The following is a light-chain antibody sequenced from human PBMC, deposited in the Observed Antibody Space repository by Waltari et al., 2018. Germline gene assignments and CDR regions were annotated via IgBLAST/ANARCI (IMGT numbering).Light chain of an antibody. CDR1: HDLLYSSTNKNY. V-gene: IGKV4-1*01. Sequence: DIVMTQSPDSLSLSLGERATSNCKSSHDLLYSSTNKNYLAWYPQKAGQPPRLLIYCASTRESGVPDRFSGSGSGTDFTLTITGLQSEDLAVYYCQQYYFSPPTFGPGTKVDFK. CDR2: CAS. CDR3: QQYYFSPPT. J-gene: IGKJ3*01.